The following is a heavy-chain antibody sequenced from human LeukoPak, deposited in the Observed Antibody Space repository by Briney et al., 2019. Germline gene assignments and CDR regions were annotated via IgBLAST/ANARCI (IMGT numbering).Heavy chain of an antibody. J-gene: IGHJ3*02. CDR1: GFTFGSYG. CDR3: AKDLTQSTDYYDSSGYSPDAFDI. CDR2: IRYDGSNK. V-gene: IGHV3-30*02. Sequence: GGSLRLSCAASGFTFGSYGMHWVRQAPGKGLEWVAFIRYDGSNKYYADSVKGRFTISRDNSKNTLYLQMNSLRAEDTAVYYCAKDLTQSTDYYDSSGYSPDAFDIWGQGTMVTVSS. D-gene: IGHD3-22*01.